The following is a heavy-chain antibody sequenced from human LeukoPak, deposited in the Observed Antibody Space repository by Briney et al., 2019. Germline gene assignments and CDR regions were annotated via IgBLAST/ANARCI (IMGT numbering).Heavy chain of an antibody. D-gene: IGHD6-6*01. CDR3: ASSSYSSSSS. J-gene: IGHJ5*02. Sequence: GGSLRLSCAASGFTFTNYWMIWVRQAPGNGLEWVANINEDGSEKYYVGSVEGRFTISRDNAKNSVFLQMNSLRADDTAMYYCASSSYSSSSSWGQGTLVTVSS. CDR1: GFTFTNYW. CDR2: INEDGSEK. V-gene: IGHV3-7*01.